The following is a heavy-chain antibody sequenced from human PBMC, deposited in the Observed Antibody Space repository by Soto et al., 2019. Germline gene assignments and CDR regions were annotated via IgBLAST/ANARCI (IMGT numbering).Heavy chain of an antibody. CDR1: GYTFTSYG. D-gene: IGHD2-8*01. Sequence: ASVKVSCKASGYTFTSYGISWVRQAPGQGLEWLGRINPKSGGTSTAQKFQGWVTMTTDTSISTASMELTRLTSDDTAIYYCARGDSTDCSNGVCSFFYNHDMDVWGQGTTVTVSS. CDR2: INPKSGGT. J-gene: IGHJ6*02. V-gene: IGHV1-2*04. CDR3: ARGDSTDCSNGVCSFFYNHDMDV.